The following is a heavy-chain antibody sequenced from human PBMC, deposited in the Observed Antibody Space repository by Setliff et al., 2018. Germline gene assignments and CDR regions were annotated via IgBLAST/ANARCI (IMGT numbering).Heavy chain of an antibody. V-gene: IGHV4-38-2*01. CDR3: ARFRRGVALGWFDP. CDR1: GYSISSGYY. Sequence: SETLSLTCAVSGYSISSGYYWGWIRQPPGKGLEWIGSINHSGSTNYNPSLKSRVTISVDTSKNQFSLKLSSVTAADTAVYYCARFRRGVALGWFDPWGQGTLVTVSS. J-gene: IGHJ5*02. CDR2: INHSGST. D-gene: IGHD3-10*01.